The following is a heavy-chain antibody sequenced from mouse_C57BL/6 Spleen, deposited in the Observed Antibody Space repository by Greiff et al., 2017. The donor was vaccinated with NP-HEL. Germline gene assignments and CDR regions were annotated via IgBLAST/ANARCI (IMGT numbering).Heavy chain of an antibody. D-gene: IGHD1-1*01. J-gene: IGHJ1*03. Sequence: VQLQQSGAELVKPGASVKLSCTASGFNLKDYYMHWVKQRPEQGLEGIGRIDPEDGETKYAPQFQGKATIRAYTASNTAYRKLSSLTSEDTAVYYCARRYCGSSYGYFDVWGTGTTGTVSS. CDR3: ARRYCGSSYGYFDV. CDR2: IDPEDGET. V-gene: IGHV14-2*01. CDR1: GFNLKDYY.